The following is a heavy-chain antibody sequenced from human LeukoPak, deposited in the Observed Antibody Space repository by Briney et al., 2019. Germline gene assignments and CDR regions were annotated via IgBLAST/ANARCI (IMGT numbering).Heavy chain of an antibody. CDR3: ARDTPVSAGYFDY. D-gene: IGHD2-21*02. V-gene: IGHV3-7*01. CDR2: INQDGTEK. J-gene: IGHJ4*02. CDR1: GFTFSSHW. Sequence: GGSLRLSRVASGFTFSSHWMTWVRQAPGKGLEWVATINQDGTEKYYVDSVNGRFTISRDNAKKSLYLQMNSLRAEDTAVYYCARDTPVSAGYFDYWGRGILVTVSS.